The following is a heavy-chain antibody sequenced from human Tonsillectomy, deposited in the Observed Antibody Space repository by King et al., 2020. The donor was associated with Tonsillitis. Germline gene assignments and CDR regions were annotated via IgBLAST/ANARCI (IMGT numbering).Heavy chain of an antibody. CDR2: ISWNSGSI. D-gene: IGHD4-23*01. V-gene: IGHV3-9*01. CDR3: AKGKLASTLYYFDY. CDR1: GFTFDDYA. Sequence: EVQLVESGGGLVQPGRSLRLSCAASGFTFDDYAMHWVRQAPGKGLEWGSGISWNSGSIGYADSVKGRFTISRDNAKNSLYLQMNSLRAEDTDLYYCAKGKLASTLYYFDYWGQGTLVTVSS. J-gene: IGHJ4*02.